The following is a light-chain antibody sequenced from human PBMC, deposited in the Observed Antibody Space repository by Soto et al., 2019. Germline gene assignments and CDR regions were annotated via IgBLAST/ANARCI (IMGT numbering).Light chain of an antibody. Sequence: IVFTQSPGIFCLSPVVRATLSCRASQSFSSAFLAWYQQNPGQAPRLIIYGSSTRATDVPDRCSGSGSGAGFTLTISRLGPEDFAVYYCQQYGSSPPRTFGQGTKVDIK. J-gene: IGKJ1*01. CDR1: QSFSSAF. V-gene: IGKV3-20*01. CDR3: QQYGSSPPRT. CDR2: GSS.